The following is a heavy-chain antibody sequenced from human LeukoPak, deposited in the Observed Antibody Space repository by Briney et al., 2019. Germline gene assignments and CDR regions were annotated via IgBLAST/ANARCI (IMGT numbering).Heavy chain of an antibody. CDR3: AKDSPPGYSSSWYV. J-gene: IGHJ4*02. D-gene: IGHD6-13*01. CDR1: GFTFSDYV. Sequence: GGSLRLSCAASGFTFSDYVMHWVRQAPGKGLEWVALISYDESKKYYTESVKGRFTISRDNSKRTLYLHMNSLSAEDSAVYYCAKDSPPGYSSSWYVWGQGTLVTVSS. V-gene: IGHV3-30*18. CDR2: ISYDESKK.